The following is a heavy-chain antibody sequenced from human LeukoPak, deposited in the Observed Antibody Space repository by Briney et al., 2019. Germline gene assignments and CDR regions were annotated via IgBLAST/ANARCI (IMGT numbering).Heavy chain of an antibody. Sequence: SETLSLTCTVSGVSISSSNYYWGWIRQPPGKGLEWIGSIYYSGSTYYNPSLQSRVTISVDTSKNQFSLKLSSVTAADTAVYYCARVGRIIAVAVRYNWFDPWGQGTLVTVSS. J-gene: IGHJ5*02. D-gene: IGHD6-19*01. CDR1: GVSISSSNYY. V-gene: IGHV4-39*07. CDR3: ARVGRIIAVAVRYNWFDP. CDR2: IYYSGST.